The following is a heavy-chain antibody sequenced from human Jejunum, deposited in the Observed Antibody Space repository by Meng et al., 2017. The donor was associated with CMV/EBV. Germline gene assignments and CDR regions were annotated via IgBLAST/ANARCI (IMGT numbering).Heavy chain of an antibody. Sequence: SCAASGFTFSTYAMHWIRQAPGKGLDYVSTIGTSGDTYYAGSVKGRFTISRDTAKNSLYLQMNSLTDGDTAIYYCVRGGWEYGDHWGQGTLVTVSS. V-gene: IGHV3-13*01. CDR1: GFTFSTYA. J-gene: IGHJ4*02. CDR2: IGTSGDT. D-gene: IGHD1-26*01. CDR3: VRGGWEYGDH.